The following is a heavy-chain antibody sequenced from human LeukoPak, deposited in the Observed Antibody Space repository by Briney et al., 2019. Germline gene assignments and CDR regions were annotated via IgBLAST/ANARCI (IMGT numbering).Heavy chain of an antibody. Sequence: SETLSLTCAVYGGSFSGYYWSWIRQPPGKGLEWIGEINHSGSTNYNPSLKSRVTISVDTSKNQFSLKLSSVTAADTAVYYCASFVGNNWFDPWGQGALVTVSS. CDR3: ASFVGNNWFDP. D-gene: IGHD1-26*01. V-gene: IGHV4-34*01. CDR2: INHSGST. J-gene: IGHJ5*02. CDR1: GGSFSGYY.